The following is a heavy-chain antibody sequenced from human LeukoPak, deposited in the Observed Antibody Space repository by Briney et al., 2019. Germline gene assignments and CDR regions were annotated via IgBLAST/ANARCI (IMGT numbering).Heavy chain of an antibody. Sequence: GRSLRLSCAASGFTFSNFGMHWVRQAPGKGLEWVAVIWYDGSDEYYADSVKGRFTISRDNSKNTLYLQMNSLRAEDTAVYYCXXXXXXXXXGSYAVGGTDYWGQGTLVTVSS. CDR3: XXXXXXXXXGSYAVGGTDY. D-gene: IGHD3-16*01. J-gene: IGHJ4*02. CDR2: IWYDGSDE. V-gene: IGHV3-33*01. CDR1: GFTFSNFG.